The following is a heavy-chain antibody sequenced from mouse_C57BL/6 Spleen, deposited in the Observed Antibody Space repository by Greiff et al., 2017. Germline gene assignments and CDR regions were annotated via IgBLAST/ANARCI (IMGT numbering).Heavy chain of an antibody. Sequence: VQLQLSGPGLVKPSQSLSLTCSVTGYSITCGYYWNWIRQFPGNKLEWMGYISYDGSNNYNPSLKNRISITSVKSKVQFFLKLNSVTTEDTATYYCARGRDGYSSWIAYWGQGTLVTVSA. J-gene: IGHJ3*01. D-gene: IGHD2-3*01. V-gene: IGHV3-6*01. CDR3: ARGRDGYSSWIAY. CDR2: ISYDGSN. CDR1: GYSITCGYY.